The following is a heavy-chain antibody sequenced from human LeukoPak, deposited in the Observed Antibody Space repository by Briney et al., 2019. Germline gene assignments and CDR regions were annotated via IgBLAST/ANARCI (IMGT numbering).Heavy chain of an antibody. J-gene: IGHJ6*03. Sequence: GGSLRLSCAASGFTFSSYGMSWVRQAPGKGLEWVSAISGSGGSTYYADSVKGRFTISRDNAKNTLYLQMNSLRAEDTAVYYCARGDHCSGGSCYGVYWYMDVWGKGTTVTISS. D-gene: IGHD2-15*01. CDR3: ARGDHCSGGSCYGVYWYMDV. CDR2: ISGSGGST. V-gene: IGHV3-23*01. CDR1: GFTFSSYG.